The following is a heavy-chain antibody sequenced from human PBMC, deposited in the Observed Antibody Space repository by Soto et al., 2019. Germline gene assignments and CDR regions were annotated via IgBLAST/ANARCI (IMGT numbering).Heavy chain of an antibody. J-gene: IGHJ5*02. CDR2: LSGSGGST. V-gene: IGHV3-23*01. CDR3: AKDTVPVATPWFDP. D-gene: IGHD2-2*01. CDR1: GFTFSNYA. Sequence: EVQLLESGGGLVQPGGSLRLSCAASGFTFSNYAMSWVRQAPGKGLEWVSTLSGSGGSTYYADSVKGRFTISRDNAKNTLYLHMNSLRAEDTAVYYCAKDTVPVATPWFDPWGQGTLVTVSS.